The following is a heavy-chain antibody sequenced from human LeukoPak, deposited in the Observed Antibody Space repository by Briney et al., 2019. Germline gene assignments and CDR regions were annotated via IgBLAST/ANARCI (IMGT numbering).Heavy chain of an antibody. CDR3: ARGSPPRVYYDRSGYYSYYFDY. J-gene: IGHJ4*02. CDR1: GYTFTSYG. Sequence: ASVKVSCKASGYTFTSYGISWVRQAPGQGLEWMGWISDYNGNTNYAQKLQGRVTMTTDTSTSTAYMELRSLRSDDTAVYYCARGSPPRVYYDRSGYYSYYFDYWGQGTLVTVSS. D-gene: IGHD3-22*01. V-gene: IGHV1-18*01. CDR2: ISDYNGNT.